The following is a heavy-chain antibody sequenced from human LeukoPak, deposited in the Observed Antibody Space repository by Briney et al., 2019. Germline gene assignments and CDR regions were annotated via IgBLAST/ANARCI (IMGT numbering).Heavy chain of an antibody. CDR3: ATRHPTYSSSHF. Sequence: GWALRLSSVDSGLSFSTYAMCCVRPAPQAGLEWGSCNSGSGTSPYYADSVKCRFTTSRDNSKNTLYLQMNSLRAEDTAVYYCATRHPTYSSSHFWGQGTLVTVSS. D-gene: IGHD6-6*01. V-gene: IGHV3-23*01. J-gene: IGHJ4*02. CDR1: GLSFSTYA. CDR2: NSGSGTSP.